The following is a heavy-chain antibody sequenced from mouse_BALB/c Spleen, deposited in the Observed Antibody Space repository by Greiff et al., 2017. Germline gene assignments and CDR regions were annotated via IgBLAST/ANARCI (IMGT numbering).Heavy chain of an antibody. J-gene: IGHJ1*01. CDR1: GFTFSDFY. Sequence: EVKVVESGGGLVQPGGSLRLSCATSGFTFSDFYMEWVRQPPGKRLEWIAASRNKANDYTTEYSASVKGRFIVSRDTSQSILYLQMNALRAEDTAIYYCARVGVRRYWYFDVWGAGTTVTVSS. V-gene: IGHV7-1*02. CDR3: ARVGVRRYWYFDV. CDR2: SRNKANDYTT. D-gene: IGHD2-14*01.